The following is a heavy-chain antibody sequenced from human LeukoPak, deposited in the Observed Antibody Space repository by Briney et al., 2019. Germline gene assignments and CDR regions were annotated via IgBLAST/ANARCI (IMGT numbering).Heavy chain of an antibody. V-gene: IGHV3-66*02. J-gene: IGHJ6*03. CDR1: GFTVSSNY. Sequence: GGSLRLSCAASGFTVSSNYMSWVRQAPGKGLEWVSVIYSGGSTYYADSVKGRFTISRDNSKNTLYLQMNSLRAEDTAVYYCAGRHCSSTSCYSDYYYYMDVWGKGTTVTVSS. CDR3: AGRHCSSTSCYSDYYYYMDV. D-gene: IGHD2-2*01. CDR2: IYSGGST.